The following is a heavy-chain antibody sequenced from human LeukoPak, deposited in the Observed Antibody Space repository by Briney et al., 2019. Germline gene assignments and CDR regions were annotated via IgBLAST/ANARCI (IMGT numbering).Heavy chain of an antibody. V-gene: IGHV3-48*04. CDR2: ISISSISV. D-gene: IGHD6-13*01. Sequence: PGGSLRLSCAASGFNCNSHAMNWVRQAPGKGLEWISYISISSISVYYADSVKGRFTISRDSAKNSLYLQMNSLRAEDTAMYYCARDNLAAAGDDNFDLWGQGTMVTVSS. CDR1: GFNCNSHA. J-gene: IGHJ3*01. CDR3: ARDNLAAAGDDNFDL.